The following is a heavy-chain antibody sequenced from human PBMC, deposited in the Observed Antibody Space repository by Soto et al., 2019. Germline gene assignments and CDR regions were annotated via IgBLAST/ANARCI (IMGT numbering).Heavy chain of an antibody. V-gene: IGHV1-69*08. CDR2: ILPIMGSV. CDR1: GGTFNTYT. D-gene: IGHD2-15*01. Sequence: AVKVSCNASGGTFNTYTFSCVRQAPGQGLEWMGSILPIMGSVNYAHDFRGRLSITADPSTTTSYMELTSLTSHDTAMYYCARIPRYSYATSDPLDNWGQGTLVTVSS. J-gene: IGHJ4*02. CDR3: ARIPRYSYATSDPLDN.